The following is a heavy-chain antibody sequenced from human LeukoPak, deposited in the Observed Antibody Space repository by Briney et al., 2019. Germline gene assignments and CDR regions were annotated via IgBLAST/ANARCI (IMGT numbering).Heavy chain of an antibody. Sequence: PSETLSLTCAVYGGSFSGYYWSWIRQPPGKGLEWIGEINHSGSTNYNPSLKSRVTISVDTSKNQFSLKLSSVTAADTAVYFCARKYCSSTSCSYAFDIWGQGTKVTVSS. D-gene: IGHD2-15*01. CDR3: ARKYCSSTSCSYAFDI. J-gene: IGHJ3*02. V-gene: IGHV4-34*01. CDR1: GGSFSGYY. CDR2: INHSGST.